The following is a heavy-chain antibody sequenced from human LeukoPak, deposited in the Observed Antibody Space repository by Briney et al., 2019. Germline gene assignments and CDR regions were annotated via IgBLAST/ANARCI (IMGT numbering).Heavy chain of an antibody. CDR3: ARARRDCSSTSCYSPPDYYYMDV. CDR2: IDYSGNT. D-gene: IGHD2-2*02. J-gene: IGHJ6*03. Sequence: SETLSLTCTVSGGSISSSSYYWGWIRQPPGKGLEWIGNIDYSGNTYYNPSLKSRVTVSVDTSKNQFSLKLSSVTAADTAVYYCARARRDCSSTSCYSPPDYYYMDVWGKGTTVTVSS. V-gene: IGHV4-39*07. CDR1: GGSISSSSYY.